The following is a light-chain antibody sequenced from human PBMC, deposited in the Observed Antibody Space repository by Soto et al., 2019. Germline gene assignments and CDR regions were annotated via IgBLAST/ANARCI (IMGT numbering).Light chain of an antibody. J-gene: IGKJ2*01. CDR1: RSISSY. CDR3: QQRYSTPYT. CDR2: AAS. Sequence: DIQMTQSPSSLSASVGDRVTITCRASRSISSYLNWYQQKPGKAPKLLIYAASSLQSGVPSRFSGSGSWTDFTLTIISLQPEDFATYYCQQRYSTPYTFGQGTKLEIK. V-gene: IGKV1-39*01.